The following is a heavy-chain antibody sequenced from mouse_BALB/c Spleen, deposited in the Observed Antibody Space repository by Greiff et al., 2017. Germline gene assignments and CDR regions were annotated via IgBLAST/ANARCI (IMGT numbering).Heavy chain of an antibody. V-gene: IGHV1S81*02. CDR3: ARWGNYGAY. D-gene: IGHD2-1*01. J-gene: IGHJ3*01. CDR1: GYTFTSYY. Sequence: QVQLQQPGAELVKPGASVKLSCKASGYTFTSYYMYWVKQRPGQGLEWIGGINPSNGGTNFNEKFKSKATLTVDKSSSTAYMQLSSLTSEDSAVYYCARWGNYGAYWGQGTLVTVSA. CDR2: INPSNGGT.